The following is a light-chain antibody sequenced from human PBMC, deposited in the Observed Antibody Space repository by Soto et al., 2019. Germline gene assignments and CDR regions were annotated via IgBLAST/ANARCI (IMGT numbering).Light chain of an antibody. CDR3: FSKISGFVYG. CDR1: NTDLGVYGY. CDR2: DVN. J-gene: IGLJ1*01. V-gene: IGLV2-14*01. Sequence: QSVLAQPASVSGSFGQSITISCSGPNTDLGVYGYVSWYQHHPGKAPKLLIYDVNNRPSGISDRFSGSKSGDTASLTISGLQAEDEADYFCFSKISGFVYGFGTGTKAT.